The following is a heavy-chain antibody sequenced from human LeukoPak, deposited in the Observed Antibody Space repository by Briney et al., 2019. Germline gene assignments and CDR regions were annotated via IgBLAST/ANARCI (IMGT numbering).Heavy chain of an antibody. V-gene: IGHV3-48*01. CDR1: GFTFSSYS. CDR3: ARDFIAARHDY. Sequence: GGSLRLSCAASGFTFSSYSMNWVRQAPGKGLEWVSYISSSSSTIYYADSVKGRFNIYRDKAKNSLYLQMNSLRAEDTAVYYCARDFIAARHDYWGQGTLVTVSS. J-gene: IGHJ4*02. CDR2: ISSSSSTI. D-gene: IGHD6-6*01.